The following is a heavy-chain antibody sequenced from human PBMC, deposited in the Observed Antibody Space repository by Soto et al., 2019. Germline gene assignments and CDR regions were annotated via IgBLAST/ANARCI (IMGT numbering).Heavy chain of an antibody. D-gene: IGHD6-19*01. V-gene: IGHV3-23*01. CDR1: GFTFGSHD. Sequence: EVQLLESGGGLEQPGGSLRLSCAASGFTFGSHDMSWVRQAPGKALEWVSSISVSDPGTYYADSVKGRFTTSRDIFKNTLSLKMDSLRAEETALYSCTQRPWLDIWGQMTMATVSS. J-gene: IGHJ3*02. CDR3: TQRPWLDI. CDR2: ISVSDPGT.